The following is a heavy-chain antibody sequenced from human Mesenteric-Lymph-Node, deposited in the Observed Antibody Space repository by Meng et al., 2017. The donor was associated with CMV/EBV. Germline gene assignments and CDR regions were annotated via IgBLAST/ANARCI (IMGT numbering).Heavy chain of an antibody. CDR3: AKGISYGAFDI. V-gene: IGHV3-30*02. CDR1: GFTFSDCG. CDR2: IRYDGTNK. Sequence: GESLKISCAVSGFTFSDCGVHWVRQAPGKGLEWVAFIRYDGTNKYYADSVKGRFTISRDNSKNTLYLQMNSLRAEDTAVYYCAKGISYGAFDIWGQGTMVTVSS. J-gene: IGHJ3*02. D-gene: IGHD5-18*01.